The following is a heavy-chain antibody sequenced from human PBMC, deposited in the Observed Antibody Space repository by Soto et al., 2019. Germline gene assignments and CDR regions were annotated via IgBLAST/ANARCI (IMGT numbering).Heavy chain of an antibody. CDR2: INAGNGNT. CDR3: LCTVGGPTEVDS. V-gene: IGHV1-3*01. D-gene: IGHD2-8*02. CDR1: GYTFTSYA. Sequence: ASVKVSFKASGYTFTSYAMHWVRQAPGQRLERMGWINAGNGNTKYSQKFQGRVTITRDTSASTAYMELSSLRSEDTAVYYFLCTVGGPTEVDSWGQGNLVTVSS. J-gene: IGHJ4*02.